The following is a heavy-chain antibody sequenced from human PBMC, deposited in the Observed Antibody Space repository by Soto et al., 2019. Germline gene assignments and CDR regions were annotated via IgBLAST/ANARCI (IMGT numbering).Heavy chain of an antibody. Sequence: SETLSLTCTVSGGSISSGGYYWSWIRQHPGKGLEWIGYIYYSGSTYYNPSLKSRVTISVDTSKNQFSLKLSSVTAADTAVYYCARLGFDFYFLSGYYNVHHYYGIDVWGQGTTVTVSS. CDR1: GGSISSGGYY. D-gene: IGHD3-3*01. CDR3: ARLGFDFYFLSGYYNVHHYYGIDV. V-gene: IGHV4-31*03. J-gene: IGHJ6*02. CDR2: IYYSGST.